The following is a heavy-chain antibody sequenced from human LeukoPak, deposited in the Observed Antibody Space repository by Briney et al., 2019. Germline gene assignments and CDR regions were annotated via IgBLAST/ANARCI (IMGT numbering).Heavy chain of an antibody. D-gene: IGHD3-10*01. J-gene: IGHJ4*02. CDR3: ARDFDDVNGNYYYIPDY. Sequence: GGSLRLSCAASGFQFSRNGMHWVRQAPGKGLEWVAFIRYDGSNKFYVDSVRGRFTISRDNSKNTLNLQMNSLGIEDTAVYYCARDFDDVNGNYYYIPDYWGQGMLVTVSS. CDR2: IRYDGSNK. CDR1: GFQFSRNG. V-gene: IGHV3-30*02.